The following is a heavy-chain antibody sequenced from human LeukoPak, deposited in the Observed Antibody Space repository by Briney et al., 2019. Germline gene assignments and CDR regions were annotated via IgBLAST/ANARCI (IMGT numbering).Heavy chain of an antibody. D-gene: IGHD3-10*02. CDR2: ISSSGSTI. V-gene: IGHV3-48*03. Sequence: GRSLRLSCAASGFTFSTYSMHWVRQAPGKGLEWVSYISSSGSTIYYADSVKGRFTISRDNAKNSLYLQMNSLRAEDTAVYYCAELGITMIGGVWGKGTTVTISS. CDR3: AELGITMIGGV. CDR1: GFTFSTYS. J-gene: IGHJ6*04.